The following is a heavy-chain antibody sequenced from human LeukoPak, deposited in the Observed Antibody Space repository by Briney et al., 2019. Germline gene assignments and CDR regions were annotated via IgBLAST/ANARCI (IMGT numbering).Heavy chain of an antibody. Sequence: AASMKVSCKASGYTFTSYYMHWVRQAPGQGIEWMGIINPSGGSTSYAQKFQGRVTMTRDTSTHAVYMELSSLRAGDTAVYYCARMVPRAVGRALDYWGQGTLVTVSS. CDR2: INPSGGST. V-gene: IGHV1-46*01. D-gene: IGHD2-8*01. CDR1: GYTFTSYY. CDR3: ARMVPRAVGRALDY. J-gene: IGHJ4*02.